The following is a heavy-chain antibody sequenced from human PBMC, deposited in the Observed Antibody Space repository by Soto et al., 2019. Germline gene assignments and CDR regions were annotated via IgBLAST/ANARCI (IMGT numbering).Heavy chain of an antibody. CDR3: XRVVAYCGGHCSGAFDI. D-gene: IGHD2-21*02. CDR2: IYYSGST. CDR1: GGSISSGGYY. Sequence: SETLSLTCTVSGGSISSGGYYWSWIRQHPGKGLEWIGYIYYSGSTYYNPSLRSRVTISVDTSKNQFSLKLSSVTAADTAVYYCXRVVAYCGGHCSGAFDIWGQGTMVTVSS. V-gene: IGHV4-31*03. J-gene: IGHJ3*02.